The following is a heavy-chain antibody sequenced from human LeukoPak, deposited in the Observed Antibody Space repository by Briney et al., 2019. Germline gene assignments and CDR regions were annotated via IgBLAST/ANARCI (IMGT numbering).Heavy chain of an antibody. CDR2: ISGSGGST. CDR3: AKDRIKLAVAGVYGMDV. CDR1: GFTFSSYA. V-gene: IGHV3-23*01. J-gene: IGHJ6*02. Sequence: GGSLRLSCAASGFTFSSYAMSWVRQAPGKGLEWVSAISGSGGSTYYADSVKGRLTISRDNSKNTLYLQMNSLRAEDTAVYYCAKDRIKLAVAGVYGMDVWGQGTTVTVSS. D-gene: IGHD6-19*01.